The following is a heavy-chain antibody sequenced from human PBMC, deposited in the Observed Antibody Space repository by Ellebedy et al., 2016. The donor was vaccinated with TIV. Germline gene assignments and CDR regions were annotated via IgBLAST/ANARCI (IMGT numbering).Heavy chain of an antibody. D-gene: IGHD1-26*01. CDR2: INAGNGNT. V-gene: IGHV1-3*01. CDR3: ARVKWELPFDY. J-gene: IGHJ4*02. CDR1: GYTFTNYA. Sequence: AASVKVSCKASGYTFTNYAMHWVRQPPGQRLEWMGWINAGNGNTKYSQKFQGRVTITRDTSASTAYMEMSSLRSEDTAVYYCARVKWELPFDYWGQGTLVTVSS.